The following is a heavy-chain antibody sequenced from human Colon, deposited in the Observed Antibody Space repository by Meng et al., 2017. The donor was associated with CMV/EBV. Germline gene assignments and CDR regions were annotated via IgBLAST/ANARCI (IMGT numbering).Heavy chain of an antibody. J-gene: IGHJ2*01. Sequence: LSFKSYSMYWVRQAPGKGLEWVSGISGSSEYIFYADALKGRSAISRDNAENSLFLHMGSLRAEDTAVYYCARALYDSLTGYSRYFDLWGRGTLVTVSS. CDR3: ARALYDSLTGYSRYFDL. CDR1: LSFKSYS. D-gene: IGHD3-9*01. V-gene: IGHV3-21*06. CDR2: ISGSSEYI.